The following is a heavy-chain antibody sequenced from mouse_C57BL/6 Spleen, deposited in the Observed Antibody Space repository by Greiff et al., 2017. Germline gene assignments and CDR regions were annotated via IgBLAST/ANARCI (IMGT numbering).Heavy chain of an antibody. D-gene: IGHD2-4*01. CDR3: ARAGLQGVVV. CDR2: IRPNSGST. V-gene: IGHV1-64*01. CDR1: GYTFTSYW. J-gene: IGHJ1*03. Sequence: VQLQQPGAELVKPGASVKLSCKASGYTFTSYWMHWVKQRPGQGLEWIGMIRPNSGSTNYNEKFKSKATLTVDKSSSTAYMQLSSLTSEDSAVYYCARAGLQGVVVWGTGTTVTVSS.